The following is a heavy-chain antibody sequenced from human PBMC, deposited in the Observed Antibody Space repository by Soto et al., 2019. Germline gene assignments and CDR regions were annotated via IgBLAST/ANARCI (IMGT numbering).Heavy chain of an antibody. D-gene: IGHD3-10*01. Sequence: QVQLEQPAPEVKKPGASVKVSCKASGYTFTTYGISWVRQAPGQGLEWMGWINTHNGNTNYAPNLQGRVIMTADTSTSTAYMELRSLRSDDTAVYYCTREGSAPYYYYGMDAWGQGTTVTVSS. J-gene: IGHJ6*02. CDR2: INTHNGNT. CDR1: GYTFTTYG. CDR3: TREGSAPYYYYGMDA. V-gene: IGHV1-18*01.